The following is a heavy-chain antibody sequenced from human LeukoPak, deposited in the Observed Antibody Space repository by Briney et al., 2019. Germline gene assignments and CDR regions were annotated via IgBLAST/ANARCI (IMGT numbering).Heavy chain of an antibody. D-gene: IGHD3-22*01. CDR3: ARAPYYYDSSGYYTFGRDLSAFDI. CDR1: GGSFSGYY. Sequence: KASETLSLTCAVYGGSFSGYYWSWVRQPPGKGLEWIGEIYHSGSTNYNPSLKSRVTISVDKSKNQFSLKLSSVTAADTAVYYCARAPYYYDSSGYYTFGRDLSAFDIWGQGTMVTVSS. CDR2: IYHSGST. V-gene: IGHV4-34*01. J-gene: IGHJ3*02.